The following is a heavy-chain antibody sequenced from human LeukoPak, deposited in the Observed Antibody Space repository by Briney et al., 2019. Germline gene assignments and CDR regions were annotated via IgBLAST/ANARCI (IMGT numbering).Heavy chain of an antibody. V-gene: IGHV4-59*01. J-gene: IGHJ4*02. CDR3: ARDRGSF. CDR2: IYYSGST. CDR1: GVSISSYY. D-gene: IGHD1-26*01. Sequence: PSETLSLTCTVSGVSISSYYWSWIRQPPGKGLEWIGYIYYSGSTNYNPSLKSRVTISVDTSKNQFSLKLSSVTAADTAVYYCARDRGSFWGQGTLVTVSS.